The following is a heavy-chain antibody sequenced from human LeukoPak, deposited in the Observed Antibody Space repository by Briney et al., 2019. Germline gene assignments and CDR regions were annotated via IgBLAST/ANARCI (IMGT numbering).Heavy chain of an antibody. D-gene: IGHD2-15*01. CDR1: GFTFSRHG. V-gene: IGHV3-23*01. CDR2: ISPNGVIT. J-gene: IGHJ5*02. Sequence: GGSLRLSCAASGFTFSRHGMNWVRQAPGKGLEWVSGISPNGVITYYADSVKGRFTISRDNSKGTVYLQMNSLRAEDTAVYYCARQGYYCSGGSCYDWFDPWGQGTLVTVSS. CDR3: ARQGYYCSGGSCYDWFDP.